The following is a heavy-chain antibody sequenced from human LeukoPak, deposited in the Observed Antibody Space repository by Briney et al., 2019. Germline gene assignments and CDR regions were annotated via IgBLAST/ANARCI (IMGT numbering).Heavy chain of an antibody. J-gene: IGHJ6*02. V-gene: IGHV3-48*01. Sequence: GGSLRLSCAASGFTFSSYAMSWVREALGKGLEWVSYISSSSSTIYYADSVKGRFTISRDNAKNSLYLQMNSLRAEDTAVYYCERDKWSWIQLPPMDVWGQGTTVTVSS. CDR3: ERDKWSWIQLPPMDV. D-gene: IGHD5-18*01. CDR2: ISSSSSTI. CDR1: GFTFSSYA.